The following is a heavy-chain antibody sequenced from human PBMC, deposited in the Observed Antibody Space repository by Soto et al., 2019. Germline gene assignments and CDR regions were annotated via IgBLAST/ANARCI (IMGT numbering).Heavy chain of an antibody. CDR2: IYPGDSET. J-gene: IGHJ4*02. CDR3: ARLGFPGAIYFDS. CDR1: GYSFTTNW. Sequence: GESLKISCKGSGYSFTTNWIGWVRQMPGKGLEWMGVIYPGDSETKYSPDFEGQVTISADRSTNTAYLQWRSLRASDTAMYYCARLGFPGAIYFDSWGLGALVTVSS. V-gene: IGHV5-51*01.